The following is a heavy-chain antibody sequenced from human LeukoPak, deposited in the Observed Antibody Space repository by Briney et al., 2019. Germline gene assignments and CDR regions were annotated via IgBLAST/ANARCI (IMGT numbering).Heavy chain of an antibody. CDR1: GFTFSDYY. D-gene: IGHD3-22*01. CDR3: AKCDYYDSSGYHNY. Sequence: TGGSLRLSCAASGFTFSDYYMSWVRQAPGKGLEWVSAISGSGGSTYYADSVKGRFTISRDNSKNTLYLQMNSLRAEDTAVYYCAKCDYYDSSGYHNYWGQGTLVTVSS. CDR2: ISGSGGST. J-gene: IGHJ4*02. V-gene: IGHV3-23*01.